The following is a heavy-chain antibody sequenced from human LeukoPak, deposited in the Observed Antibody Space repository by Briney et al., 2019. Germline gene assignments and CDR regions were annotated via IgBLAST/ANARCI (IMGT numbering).Heavy chain of an antibody. Sequence: GGSLRLSCAASGFTFSSYSMNWVRQAPGKGLEWVSSISSSSSYIYYADSVKGRFTISRDNAKNSLYLQMNSLRAEDTAVYYCARDYYDSSGPAYYYYYGMDVWGQGTTVTVSS. CDR3: ARDYYDSSGPAYYYYYGMDV. CDR2: ISSSSSYI. D-gene: IGHD3-22*01. CDR1: GFTFSSYS. J-gene: IGHJ6*02. V-gene: IGHV3-21*01.